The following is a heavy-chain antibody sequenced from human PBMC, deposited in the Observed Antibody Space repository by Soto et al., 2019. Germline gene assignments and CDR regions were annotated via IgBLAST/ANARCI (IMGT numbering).Heavy chain of an antibody. CDR3: ARESEDLTSNFDY. CDR1: GFTFTRYS. V-gene: IGHV3-21*06. J-gene: IGHJ4*02. Sequence: GGSLRLSCAASGFTFTRYSMNWVRQASGKGLEWVSSISSTTNYIYYGDSMKGRFTISRDNAKNSLYLEMNSLRAEDTAVYYCARESEDLTSNFDYWGQGTLVTVPQ. CDR2: ISSTTNYI.